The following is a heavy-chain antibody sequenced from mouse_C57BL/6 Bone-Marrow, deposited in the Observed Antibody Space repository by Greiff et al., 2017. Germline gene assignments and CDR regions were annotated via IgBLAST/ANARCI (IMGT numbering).Heavy chain of an antibody. V-gene: IGHV1-59*01. Sequence: QVQLKQPGAELVRPGTSVKLSCKASGYTFTSYWMHWVKQRPGQGLEWIGVIDPSDSYTNYNQKFKGKATLTVDTSSSTAYRQLSSLTSEDSAVYYCAREDGYYLAYWGQGTLVTVSA. CDR1: GYTFTSYW. D-gene: IGHD2-3*01. CDR3: AREDGYYLAY. J-gene: IGHJ3*01. CDR2: IDPSDSYT.